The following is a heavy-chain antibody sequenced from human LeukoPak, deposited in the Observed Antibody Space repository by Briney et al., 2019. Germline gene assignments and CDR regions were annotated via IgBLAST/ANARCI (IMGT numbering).Heavy chain of an antibody. CDR2: LYHGGST. V-gene: IGHV3-66*01. J-gene: IGHJ4*02. Sequence: GGSLRLSCAASRFTFSDYYMNWIRQAPGKGLEWVSILYHGGSTYYADSVKGRFSISRDTSKNTLYLQMNSLRVEDTAVYYCATRRFGELTYWGQGTLVTVSS. CDR1: RFTFSDYY. D-gene: IGHD3-10*01. CDR3: ATRRFGELTY.